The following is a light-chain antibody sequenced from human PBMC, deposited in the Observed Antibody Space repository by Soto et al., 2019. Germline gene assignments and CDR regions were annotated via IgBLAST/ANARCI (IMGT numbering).Light chain of an antibody. Sequence: QSALTQPASVSGSPGQSITISCTGTSSDIGGYNYVSWYQQHPGKAPKLIIYDVNNRPSGISNRFSGSKSGNTASLTISGLQAEDEADYYCRSYTRSNTIPFGGGTKVTVL. V-gene: IGLV2-14*01. CDR2: DVN. J-gene: IGLJ2*01. CDR1: SSDIGGYNY. CDR3: RSYTRSNTIP.